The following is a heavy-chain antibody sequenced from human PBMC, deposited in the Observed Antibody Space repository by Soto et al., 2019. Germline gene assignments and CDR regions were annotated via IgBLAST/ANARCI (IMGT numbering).Heavy chain of an antibody. CDR2: INAGNGNT. CDR1: GYTFTGYY. CDR3: ARESVSYDFWSGYSQNWFDP. J-gene: IGHJ5*02. Sequence: VKVSCKESGYTFTGYYMHWVRQGHGQRLEWMGWINAGNGNTKYSQKFQGRVTITRDTSASTAYMELSSLRSEDTAVYYCARESVSYDFWSGYSQNWFDPWGQGTLVTVSS. D-gene: IGHD3-3*01. V-gene: IGHV1-3*01.